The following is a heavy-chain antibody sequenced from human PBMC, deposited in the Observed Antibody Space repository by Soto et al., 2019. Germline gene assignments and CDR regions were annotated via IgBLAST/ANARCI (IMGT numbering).Heavy chain of an antibody. D-gene: IGHD2-8*02. Sequence: LGESLKISCKGSGHSFTCYWIAWVRQMPGKGLEWMGIMYPGDSDGRYSPSFQGQVTMSADKSISTAYLQWSSLKASDTAMYYCERVLTSRTVYWGQGTLVTVSS. CDR1: GHSFTCYW. V-gene: IGHV5-51*01. J-gene: IGHJ4*02. CDR3: ERVLTSRTVY. CDR2: MYPGDSDG.